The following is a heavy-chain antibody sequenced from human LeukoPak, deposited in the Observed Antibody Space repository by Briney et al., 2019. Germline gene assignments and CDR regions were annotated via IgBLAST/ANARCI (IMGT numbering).Heavy chain of an antibody. J-gene: IGHJ3*02. CDR2: IYSGGST. D-gene: IGHD3-22*01. CDR3: ARVGYDSSGHPKAFDI. CDR1: GFTFDDYA. Sequence: PGRSLRLSCAASGFTFDDYAMHWVRQAPGKGLEWVSVIYSGGSTYYADSVKGRFTISRDNSKNTLYLQMNSLRAEDTAVYYCARVGYDSSGHPKAFDIWGQGTMVTVSS. V-gene: IGHV3-66*01.